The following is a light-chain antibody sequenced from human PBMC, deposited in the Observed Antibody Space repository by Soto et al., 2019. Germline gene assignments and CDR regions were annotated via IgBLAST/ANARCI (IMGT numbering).Light chain of an antibody. CDR2: DVS. CDR1: NSDIGGYNY. CDR3: SSYTSSSTLYVV. Sequence: QSALTQPASVSGSPGQSITISCTGTNSDIGGYNYVSWYQQHPGKAPKLMIYDVSNRPSGVSNRFSGSESGNTASLTISGLQAEDEADYYCSSYTSSSTLYVVFGGGTKLTVL. V-gene: IGLV2-14*01. J-gene: IGLJ2*01.